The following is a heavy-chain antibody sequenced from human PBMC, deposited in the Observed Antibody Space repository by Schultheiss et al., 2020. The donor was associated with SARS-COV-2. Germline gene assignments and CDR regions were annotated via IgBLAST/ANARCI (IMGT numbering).Heavy chain of an antibody. Sequence: SETLSLTCGVYGGSFSGYYWSWIRQPPGKGLEWIGEIQHSGSTNYNPSLKSRVTISVDTSKNQFSLKLSSVTAADTAVYYCATSKGTYCSSTSCYFPRYFDYWGQGTLVTVSS. V-gene: IGHV4-34*01. J-gene: IGHJ4*02. CDR1: GGSFSGYY. CDR3: ATSKGTYCSSTSCYFPRYFDY. D-gene: IGHD2-2*01. CDR2: IQHSGST.